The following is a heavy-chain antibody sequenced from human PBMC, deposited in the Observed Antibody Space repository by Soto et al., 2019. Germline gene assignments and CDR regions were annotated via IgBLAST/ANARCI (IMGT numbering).Heavy chain of an antibody. J-gene: IGHJ4*02. Sequence: EVRLVESGGGLVQPGGSLRLSCAASGLIFSNYRRHWVRQAPGKGLVSVSRINTDGSIIEYADSVKGRFTVSRDNAKNTLYLQMNSLRADDTAVYYCARDTDGLHYWGQGTLVTVSS. V-gene: IGHV3-74*01. CDR1: GLIFSNYR. CDR3: ARDTDGLHY. CDR2: INTDGSII.